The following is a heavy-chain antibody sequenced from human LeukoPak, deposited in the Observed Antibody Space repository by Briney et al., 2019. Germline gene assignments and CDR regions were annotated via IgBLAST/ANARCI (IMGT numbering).Heavy chain of an antibody. CDR1: GYTFTGYY. J-gene: IGHJ6*02. D-gene: IGHD2-2*01. Sequence: ASVKVSCKASGYTFTGYYMHWVRQAPGQGLEWMGWINPNSGGTNYAQKFQGRVTMTRDTSISTAYMELGRLRSDDTAVYYCARESHCSSTSCPYYYYYGMDVWGQGTTVTVSS. V-gene: IGHV1-2*02. CDR3: ARESHCSSTSCPYYYYYGMDV. CDR2: INPNSGGT.